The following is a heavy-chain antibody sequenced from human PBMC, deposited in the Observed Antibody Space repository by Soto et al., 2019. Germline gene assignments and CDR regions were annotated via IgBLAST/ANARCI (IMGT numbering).Heavy chain of an antibody. J-gene: IGHJ4*02. CDR3: ARDGAVAGDSNFDY. CDR2: INAGNGNI. D-gene: IGHD6-19*01. CDR1: GYTFTSFA. Sequence: QVHLAQSGAEVKKPGASVKVSCKASGYTFTSFAIHWVRQAPGQGLEWMGWINAGNGNIKHSQKFQHRVTITRDTSASTAYMELSSLRFDDTAVYYCARDGAVAGDSNFDYWGQGTLVTVSS. V-gene: IGHV1-3*01.